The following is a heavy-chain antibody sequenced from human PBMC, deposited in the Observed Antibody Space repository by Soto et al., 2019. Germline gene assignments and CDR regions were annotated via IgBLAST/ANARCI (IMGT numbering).Heavy chain of an antibody. CDR1: GGTFSSYT. CDR2: IIPILGIA. V-gene: IGHV1-69*02. Sequence: QVQLVQSGAEVKKPGSSVKVSCKASGGTFSSYTISWVRQAPGQGLEWMGRIIPILGIANYAQKFQGRVTIIADKSTSTAYMELSSQRSEGTAVYYCARGEEYYYYGMDVWGQGTTFTVSS. CDR3: ARGEEYYYYGMDV. J-gene: IGHJ6*02.